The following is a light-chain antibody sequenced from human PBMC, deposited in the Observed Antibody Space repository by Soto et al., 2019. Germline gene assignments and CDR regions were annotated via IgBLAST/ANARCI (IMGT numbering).Light chain of an antibody. Sequence: EIVLTQSPGTLSLSPGERATLSCRASQSVSSSYLAWYQQKPGQAPRLLLYGASSRATGIQDRFSGSGSGTDFTLTISRLEPEDFAVYYCQQYGSSPWTFGQANKVEIK. J-gene: IGKJ1*01. CDR2: GAS. CDR1: QSVSSSY. V-gene: IGKV3-20*01. CDR3: QQYGSSPWT.